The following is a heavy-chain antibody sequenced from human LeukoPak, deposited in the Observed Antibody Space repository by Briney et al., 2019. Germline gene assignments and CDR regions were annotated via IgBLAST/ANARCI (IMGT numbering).Heavy chain of an antibody. CDR2: IYYSGSI. Sequence: PSKTLSLTCTVSGGSINFYYWSLIRQSPGKGLEWIGNIYYSGSINYNPSLQSRVTISVDTSKNQFSLILSSVTAADTAVYCCARALGYYDFWSGSSPPSNWFDPWGQGTLVTVSS. V-gene: IGHV4-59*01. J-gene: IGHJ5*02. CDR1: GGSINFYY. D-gene: IGHD3-3*01. CDR3: ARALGYYDFWSGSSPPSNWFDP.